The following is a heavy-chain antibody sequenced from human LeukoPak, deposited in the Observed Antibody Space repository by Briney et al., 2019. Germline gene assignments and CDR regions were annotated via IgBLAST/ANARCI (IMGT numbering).Heavy chain of an antibody. CDR3: MRHASGEPPRY. Sequence: GSLRLSCAASGFTFSSYSMNWVRQAPGKGLEWIASTHHTGTPYYNPSLKSRVTISVDTSKNQFSLQFSSVIAADTAVYYCMRHASGEPPRYWGQGTLVTASS. D-gene: IGHD7-27*01. J-gene: IGHJ4*02. CDR2: THHTGTP. V-gene: IGHV4-59*05. CDR1: GFTFSSYSMN.